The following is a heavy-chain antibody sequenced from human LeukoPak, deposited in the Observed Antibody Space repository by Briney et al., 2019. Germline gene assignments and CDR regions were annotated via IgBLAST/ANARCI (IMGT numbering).Heavy chain of an antibody. CDR3: TTRAPDGLVPR. CDR1: GFTVTNAW. Sequence: GGSLRLSCAASGFTVTNAWMHWVRQAPGKGLEWVGRMKSESGGGATDYAAPVKGRFTISRDDSKNMLYLQMNRLKTEDTAVYYCTTRAPDGLVPRWGQGTLVTVSS. D-gene: IGHD3/OR15-3a*01. CDR2: MKSESGGGAT. V-gene: IGHV3-15*07. J-gene: IGHJ4*02.